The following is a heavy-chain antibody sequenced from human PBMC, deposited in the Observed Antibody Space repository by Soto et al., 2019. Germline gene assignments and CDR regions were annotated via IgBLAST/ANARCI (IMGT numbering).Heavy chain of an antibody. J-gene: IGHJ5*02. D-gene: IGHD3-16*02. CDR3: ARERGWGYSRVGFDP. CDR1: VFTVSGNY. V-gene: IGHV3-53*01. Sequence: GGSLRLSCAASVFTVSGNYMSWVRQSPGKGLEWVSVIYSGGSTYYADSVKGRFTISRDNSKNTLYLQMNSLRAEDTAVYYCARERGWGYSRVGFDPWGQGTRVTVSS. CDR2: IYSGGST.